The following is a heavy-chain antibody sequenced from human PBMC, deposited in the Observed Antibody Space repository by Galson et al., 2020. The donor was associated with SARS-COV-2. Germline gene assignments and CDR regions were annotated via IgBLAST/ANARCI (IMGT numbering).Heavy chain of an antibody. V-gene: IGHV5-51*01. D-gene: IGHD2-15*01. Sequence: GESLKISCKASGYSFTNFWLGWVRQVPGKGLEWMGIIYPDDSDTRYSPSFQGQVTISVDKSINTAYLQWGSLKASDTAMYYCARPRDGYSNGAFDIWGQGTMVTVSS. CDR2: IYPDDSDT. CDR3: ARPRDGYSNGAFDI. J-gene: IGHJ3*02. CDR1: GYSFTNFW.